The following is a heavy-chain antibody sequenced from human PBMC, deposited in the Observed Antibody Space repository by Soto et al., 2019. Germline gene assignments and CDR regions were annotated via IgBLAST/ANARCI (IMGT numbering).Heavy chain of an antibody. J-gene: IGHJ4*02. CDR1: GYTFTGYY. CDR2: INPNSGGT. D-gene: IGHD1-26*01. Sequence: GASVKVSCKASGYTFTGYYMHWVRQAPGQGLEWMGWINPNSGGTNYAQKFQGRVTMTRDTSISTAYMELSRLRSDDTAVYYCAILFIVGATIDFDYWGQGTLVTVSS. V-gene: IGHV1-2*02. CDR3: AILFIVGATIDFDY.